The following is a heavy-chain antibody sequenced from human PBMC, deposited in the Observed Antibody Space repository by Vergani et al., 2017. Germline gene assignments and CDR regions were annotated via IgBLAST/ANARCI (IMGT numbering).Heavy chain of an antibody. D-gene: IGHD1-1*01. CDR2: IWYDGSNK. Sequence: QVQLVESEGGVVQPGRSLTLSCAASGFTFSSHGMHWVRQAPGKGLEWVAVIWYDGSNKYYGDSVKGRFTISRDNSKNTLYLQMNSLRVEDTAVYYCARWGNEKRLDSWGRGTLVTVSS. J-gene: IGHJ5*01. CDR3: ARWGNEKRLDS. CDR1: GFTFSSHG. V-gene: IGHV3-33*01.